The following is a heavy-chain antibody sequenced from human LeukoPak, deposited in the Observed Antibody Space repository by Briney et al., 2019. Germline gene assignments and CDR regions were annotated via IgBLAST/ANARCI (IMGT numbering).Heavy chain of an antibody. V-gene: IGHV4-61*01. CDR2: ISYSGST. CDR1: GGSFSSGSNY. J-gene: IGHJ6*02. CDR3: ARERGDPGGYYYFGMDV. D-gene: IGHD4-17*01. Sequence: SETLSLTCTVSGGSFSSGSNYWSWIRQPPGKGLEGIVYISYSGSTNYNPSLKTRVTIDTSKNQFSLSLSSVTAADTAVYYCARERGDPGGYYYFGMDVWGQGTTVTLSS.